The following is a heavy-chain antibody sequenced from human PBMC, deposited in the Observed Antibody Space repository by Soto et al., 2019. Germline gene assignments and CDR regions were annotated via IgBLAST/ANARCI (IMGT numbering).Heavy chain of an antibody. CDR3: ARYSSEYYFDY. CDR2: IYYSGST. Sequence: SETLSLTCTVSGGSISSYYWSWIRQPPGKGLEWIGYIYYSGSTNYNPSLKSRVTISLDKSRNQFSLKLSSVTAADTAVYFCARYSSEYYFDYWGQGTLVTVSS. D-gene: IGHD6-25*01. CDR1: GGSISSYY. V-gene: IGHV4-59*12. J-gene: IGHJ4*02.